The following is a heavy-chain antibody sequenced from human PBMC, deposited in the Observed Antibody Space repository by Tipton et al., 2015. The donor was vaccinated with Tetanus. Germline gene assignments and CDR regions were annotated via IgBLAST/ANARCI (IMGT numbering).Heavy chain of an antibody. Sequence: GLVKPSGTLSLTCSVSGGSIINNNWWTWVRQPPGKGLEWIGEIYHSGRTNYNPSLETRVTISVDESKNQFSLNLMSVTAADTAVYYCARGSTMFFWGQRTLVTVSS. CDR2: IYHSGRT. V-gene: IGHV4-4*02. J-gene: IGHJ4*02. CDR3: ARGSTMFF. D-gene: IGHD3-10*02. CDR1: GGSIINNNW.